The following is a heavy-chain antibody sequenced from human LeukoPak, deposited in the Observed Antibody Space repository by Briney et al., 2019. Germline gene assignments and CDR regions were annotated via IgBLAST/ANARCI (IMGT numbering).Heavy chain of an antibody. CDR2: VYDSGSV. J-gene: IGHJ6*02. V-gene: IGHV4-59*01. D-gene: IGHD1-26*01. Sequence: SETLSLTCTVSGGSISIYYWSWIRQPPGKGLEWIGYVYDSGSVNYNPSLKSRVTISVDTSKNQFSLKLSSVTAAGTAVYYCTRDRELGVWGQGTTVTVSS. CDR1: GGSISIYY. CDR3: TRDRELGV.